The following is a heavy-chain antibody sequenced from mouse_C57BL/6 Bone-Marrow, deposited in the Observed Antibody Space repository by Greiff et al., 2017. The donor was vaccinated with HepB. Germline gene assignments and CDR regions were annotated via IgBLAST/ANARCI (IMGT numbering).Heavy chain of an antibody. J-gene: IGHJ2*01. Sequence: VQLKESGGDLVKSGGSLKLSCAASGFTFSTSGMSWVRQTPDKRLEWVATINTGGTYTYYPDSVKGRFTISRDTAKNTLFLQMSSLKSEDTAIYYCARDRFDYCFDYWGQGTTLTVSS. CDR1: GFTFSTSG. CDR2: INTGGTYT. V-gene: IGHV5-6*01. CDR3: ARDRFDYCFDY. D-gene: IGHD2-14*01.